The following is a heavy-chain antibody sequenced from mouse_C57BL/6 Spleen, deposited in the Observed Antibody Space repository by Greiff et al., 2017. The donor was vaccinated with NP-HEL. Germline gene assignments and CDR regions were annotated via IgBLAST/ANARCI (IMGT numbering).Heavy chain of an antibody. J-gene: IGHJ3*01. V-gene: IGHV1-19*01. CDR2: INPYNGGT. CDR1: GYTFTSYY. Sequence: VQLKQPGPVLVKPGASVKMSCKASGYTFTSYYMHWVKQSHGKSLEWIGVINPYNGGTSYNQKFKGKATLTVDKSSSTAYMVLNSLTSEDSAVYFFARRWLVAWFAYWGQGTLVTVSA. CDR3: ARRWLVAWFAY. D-gene: IGHD1-1*02.